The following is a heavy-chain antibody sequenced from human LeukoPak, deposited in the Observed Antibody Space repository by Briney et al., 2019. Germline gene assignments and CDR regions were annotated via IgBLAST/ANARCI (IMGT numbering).Heavy chain of an antibody. CDR3: ARGVTMIGNWFDP. J-gene: IGHJ5*02. Sequence: GGSLRLSCAASGFTFSSYEMNWVRQAPGKGLEWVSYISSSGSTIYYADSVKGRFTISRDNAKNSLYLQMNSLRAEDTAVYYCARGVTMIGNWFDPWGHGTLVTVSS. CDR1: GFTFSSYE. D-gene: IGHD3-22*01. CDR2: ISSSGSTI. V-gene: IGHV3-48*03.